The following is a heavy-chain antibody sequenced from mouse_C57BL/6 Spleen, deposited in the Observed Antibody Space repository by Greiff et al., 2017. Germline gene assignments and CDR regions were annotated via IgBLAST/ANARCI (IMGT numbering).Heavy chain of an antibody. V-gene: IGHV5-9*01. CDR3: TRGLPNGNYFDY. D-gene: IGHD2-10*01. CDR2: ISGGGGNT. CDR1: GFTFSSYT. Sequence: DVKLVESGGGLVKPGGSLKLSCAASGFTFSSYTMSWVRQTPEKRLEWVATISGGGGNTYYPDSVKGRFTISRDNAKNTLDLHMSSLSSEDTALYFCTRGLPNGNYFDYWGQGTTLTVSS. J-gene: IGHJ2*01.